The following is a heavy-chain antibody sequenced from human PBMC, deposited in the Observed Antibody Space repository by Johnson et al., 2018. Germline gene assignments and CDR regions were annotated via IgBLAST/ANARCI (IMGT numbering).Heavy chain of an antibody. CDR3: ARGAYCGGDCYSNAFDI. D-gene: IGHD2-21*02. Sequence: VQLLESGPEVKKPGTSVKVSCKASGFTFSSYAISWVRQAPGQGLEWMGGIIPIFGTANYAQKFQGRVTITADESTSTAYMELSSLGSEDTAVYYCARGAYCGGDCYSNAFDIWGQGTMVTVSS. CDR2: IIPIFGTA. V-gene: IGHV1-69*01. CDR1: GFTFSSYA. J-gene: IGHJ3*02.